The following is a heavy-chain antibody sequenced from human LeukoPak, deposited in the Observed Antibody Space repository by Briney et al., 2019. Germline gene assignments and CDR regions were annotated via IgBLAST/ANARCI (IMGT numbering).Heavy chain of an antibody. CDR1: GYSFTNYW. J-gene: IGHJ6*03. D-gene: IGHD5-24*01. CDR2: IYPGDSDT. Sequence: GESLKISCKGSGYSFTNYWIGWVRQMPGKGLEWMGIIYPGDSDTRYSPSFQGQVTISADKSINTAYVQWSNLKASDTAMYYCARHPPTKGAYPYMDVWGKGTTVTVSS. CDR3: ARHPPTKGAYPYMDV. V-gene: IGHV5-51*01.